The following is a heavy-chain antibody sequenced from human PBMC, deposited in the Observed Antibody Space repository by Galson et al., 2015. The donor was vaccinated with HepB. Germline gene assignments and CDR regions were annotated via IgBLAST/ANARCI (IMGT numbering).Heavy chain of an antibody. V-gene: IGHV3-21*01. D-gene: IGHD6-19*01. CDR2: IRSSSSNI. Sequence: SLRLSCAASGFTFSSYSMNWVRQAPGKGLEWVSSIRSSSSNIYYADSVKGRFTISRDNAQNSLYLQMNSLRAEDTAVYYCARELSGWYPAGGFWGQGTLVTVSS. CDR1: GFTFSSYS. CDR3: ARELSGWYPAGGF. J-gene: IGHJ4*02.